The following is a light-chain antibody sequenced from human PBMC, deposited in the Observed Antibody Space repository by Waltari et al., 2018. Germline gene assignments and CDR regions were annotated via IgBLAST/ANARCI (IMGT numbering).Light chain of an antibody. J-gene: IGLJ2*01. V-gene: IGLV1-40*01. CDR1: SSDIPAGNA. Sequence: QSVLTQPPSVSGAPGQRVTISCTGSSSDIPAGNAVPSYPQVPGSAPKLLIYLNNNRPSGVPDRFSASRTGASASLVITGLQAEDEADYYCQSYDSSLSPSTVIFGGGTKLSVL. CDR3: QSYDSSLSPSTVI. CDR2: LNN.